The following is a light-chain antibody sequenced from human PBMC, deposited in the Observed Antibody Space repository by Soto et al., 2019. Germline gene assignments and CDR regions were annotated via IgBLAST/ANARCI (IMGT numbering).Light chain of an antibody. CDR3: SSYTSSSTQVL. CDR1: SSDVGGYRY. CDR2: DVS. Sequence: QSALTQPASVSGSPGQSITISCTGTSSDVGGYRYVSWYQQRPGKAPKLMIYDVSNRPSGVSNRFSGSKSGNTASLTISGLQAEDEADYYCSSYTSSSTQVLFGGGTKVTVL. V-gene: IGLV2-14*03. J-gene: IGLJ2*01.